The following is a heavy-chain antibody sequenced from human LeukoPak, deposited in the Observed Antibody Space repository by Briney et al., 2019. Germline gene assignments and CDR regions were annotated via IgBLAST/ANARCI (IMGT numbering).Heavy chain of an antibody. J-gene: IGHJ3*02. V-gene: IGHV4-59*12. CDR1: GGSISNYY. CDR2: IDDGGNT. CDR3: ARGWYYDSSGYSDAFDI. Sequence: SETLSLTCTVSGGSISNYYWNWIRQPPGKGLEWIGNIDDGGNTYYNPSLKSRVTISVDTSKNQFSLKLSSVTAADTAVYYCARGWYYDSSGYSDAFDIWGQGTMVTVSS. D-gene: IGHD3-22*01.